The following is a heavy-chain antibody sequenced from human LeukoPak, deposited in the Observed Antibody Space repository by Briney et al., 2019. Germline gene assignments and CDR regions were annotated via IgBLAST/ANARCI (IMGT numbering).Heavy chain of an antibody. J-gene: IGHJ4*02. CDR3: ARGRGLWFGELWNMFDY. V-gene: IGHV4-59*01. D-gene: IGHD3-10*01. CDR1: GGSISSYY. CDR2: IYYSGST. Sequence: NSSETLSLTCTVSGGSISSYYWSWIRQPPGKGLEWIGYIYYSGSTNYNPSLKSRVTISVDTSKNQFSLKLNSVTAADTAVYYCARGRGLWFGELWNMFDYWGQGTLVTVSS.